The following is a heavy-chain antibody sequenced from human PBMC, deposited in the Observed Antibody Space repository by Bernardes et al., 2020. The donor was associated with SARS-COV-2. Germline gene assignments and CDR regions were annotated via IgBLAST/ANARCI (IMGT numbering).Heavy chain of an antibody. CDR3: AKSPTTISAFDY. CDR2: ISGSGVTT. CDR1: GFTFSSYA. Sequence: GGSLRLSCAASGFTFSSYAMSWVRQAPGKGLEWVSVISGSGVTTYYADSVKGRFTISRDNSKSTLYLQVSSLRAEDTAVYYCAKSPTTISAFDYWGQGTLVTVSS. D-gene: IGHD2-21*01. V-gene: IGHV3-23*01. J-gene: IGHJ4*02.